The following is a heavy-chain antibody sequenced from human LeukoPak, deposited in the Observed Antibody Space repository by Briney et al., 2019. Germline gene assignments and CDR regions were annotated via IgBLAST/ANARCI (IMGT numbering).Heavy chain of an antibody. CDR2: IYTSGST. V-gene: IGHV4-61*02. Sequence: SETLSLTCTVSGGSISSGSYYWSWIRQPAGKGLEWIGRIYTSGSTNYNPSLKSRVTISVDTSKNQFSLKLSSVTAADTAVYYCARSPYTTRYYYMDVWGKGTTVTVSS. CDR1: GGSISSGSYY. D-gene: IGHD2/OR15-2a*01. CDR3: ARSPYTTRYYYMDV. J-gene: IGHJ6*03.